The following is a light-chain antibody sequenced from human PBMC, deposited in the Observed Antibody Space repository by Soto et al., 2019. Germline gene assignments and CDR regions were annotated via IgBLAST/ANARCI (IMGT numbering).Light chain of an antibody. Sequence: DIQMTQPPSSLSASVGDRVTITCRASQTIINYLNWYQQKPGKAPPLLIYAASTLQSGVPSRFSGSGFGTDFTLTISSLQAEDFASYYCQQLRSYPSTFGGGTKVDIK. CDR1: QTIINY. J-gene: IGKJ4*01. V-gene: IGKV1-39*01. CDR3: QQLRSYPST. CDR2: AAS.